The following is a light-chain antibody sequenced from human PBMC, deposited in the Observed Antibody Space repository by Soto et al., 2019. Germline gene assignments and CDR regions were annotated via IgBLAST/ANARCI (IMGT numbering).Light chain of an antibody. J-gene: IGLJ1*01. CDR2: EAT. CDR3: CLFASSSTYV. Sequence: QSVLTQPASVSGSPGQSITISCTGTSSDVGSYNLVSWYQQHPGKAPKLMIYEATKRPSGVSDRFSGSRSGNTASLTISGLQAEDEADYYCCLFASSSTYVFGTGTKLTVL. V-gene: IGLV2-23*01. CDR1: SSDVGSYNL.